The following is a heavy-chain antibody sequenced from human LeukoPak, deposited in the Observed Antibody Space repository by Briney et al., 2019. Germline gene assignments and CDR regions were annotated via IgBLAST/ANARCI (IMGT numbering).Heavy chain of an antibody. D-gene: IGHD4-17*01. J-gene: IGHJ4*02. CDR1: GFTFSSYA. CDR3: ATDHGFHYGAYFDY. Sequence: GGSLRLSCAASGFTFSSYAMNWVRQAPGKGLEWVSAISDSSGGTYYADSVKGRFTISRDNSKNTLYLQMNSLRAEDTAVYYCATDHGFHYGAYFDYWGQGTLVTVSS. CDR2: ISDSSGGT. V-gene: IGHV3-23*01.